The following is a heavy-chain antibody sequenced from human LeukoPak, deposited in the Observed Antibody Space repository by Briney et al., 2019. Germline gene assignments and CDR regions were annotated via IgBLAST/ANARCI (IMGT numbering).Heavy chain of an antibody. Sequence: ASVKVSCKASGYTLTGYYMHWVRQAPGQGLEWMGRINPNSGGTNYAQKFQGRVTMTRDTSISTAYMELSRLRSDDTAVYYCARRHPTSRGYSYGPSGYWGQGTLVTVSS. CDR3: ARRHPTSRGYSYGPSGY. CDR1: GYTLTGYY. D-gene: IGHD5-18*01. J-gene: IGHJ4*02. CDR2: INPNSGGT. V-gene: IGHV1-2*06.